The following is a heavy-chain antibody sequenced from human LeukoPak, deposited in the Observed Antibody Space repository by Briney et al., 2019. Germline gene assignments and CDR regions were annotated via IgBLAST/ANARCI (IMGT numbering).Heavy chain of an antibody. V-gene: IGHV1-8*03. CDR3: ARGGDYGYYYYYMDV. J-gene: IGHJ6*03. D-gene: IGHD4-17*01. Sequence: ASVKVSCKASGYTFTSYDINRVRQATGQGLEWMGWMNPDSGNTGYAQKFQGRVTITRNTSISTAYMELSSLRSEDTAVYYCARGGDYGYYYYYMDVWGKGTTVTVSS. CDR2: MNPDSGNT. CDR1: GYTFTSYD.